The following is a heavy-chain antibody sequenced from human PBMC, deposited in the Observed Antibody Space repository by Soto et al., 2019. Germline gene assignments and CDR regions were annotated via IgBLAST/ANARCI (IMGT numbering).Heavy chain of an antibody. CDR2: ISWNSGSI. J-gene: IGHJ4*02. Sequence: EVQLVESGGGSVQPGRSLRLSCVASGFTFESYAMHWVRQVPGKGLEWVSGISWNSGSIGYEDSVKGRFTISRDNAQNSLYLEMNSVRVEDTAFYYCVKDIHEQWLVSHFEYWGQGALVTVSS. V-gene: IGHV3-9*01. CDR3: VKDIHEQWLVSHFEY. D-gene: IGHD6-19*01. CDR1: GFTFESYA.